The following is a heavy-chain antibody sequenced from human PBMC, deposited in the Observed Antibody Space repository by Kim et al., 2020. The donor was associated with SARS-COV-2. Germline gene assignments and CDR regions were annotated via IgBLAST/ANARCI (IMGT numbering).Heavy chain of an antibody. Sequence: SETLSLTCAVYGGSFSGYYWSWIRQPPGKGLEWIGEINHSGSTNYNPSLKSRVTISVDTSKNQFSLKLSSVTAADTAVFYCASLRRDIAAAVHGNFDYWG. J-gene: IGHJ4*01. V-gene: IGHV4-34*01. CDR1: GGSFSGYY. D-gene: IGHD6-13*01. CDR3: ASLRRDIAAAVHGNFDY. CDR2: INHSGST.